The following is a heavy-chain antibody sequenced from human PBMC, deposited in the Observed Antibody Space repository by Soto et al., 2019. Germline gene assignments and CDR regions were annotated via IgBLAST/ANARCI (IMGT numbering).Heavy chain of an antibody. D-gene: IGHD3-9*01. CDR1: GFTFSSYG. CDR3: ARDRVLRYFDWLGDYYYYGMDV. V-gene: IGHV3-33*01. J-gene: IGHJ6*02. Sequence: GGSLRLSCAASGFTFSSYGMHWVRQAPGKGLEWVAVIWYDGSNKYYADSVKGRFTISRDNSKNTVYLQMNSLRAEDRAVYYCARDRVLRYFDWLGDYYYYGMDVWGQGTTVTVSS. CDR2: IWYDGSNK.